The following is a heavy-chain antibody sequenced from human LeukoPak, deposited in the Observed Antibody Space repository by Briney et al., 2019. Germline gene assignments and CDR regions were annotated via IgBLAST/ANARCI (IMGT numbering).Heavy chain of an antibody. Sequence: SETLSLTCTVSGGSISSSSYYWGWIRQPPGKGLEWIGSIYYSGSTYYNPSLKSRVTISVDTSKNQFSLKLSSVTAADTAVYYCARAGSRKWFGELLGYFDYWGQGTLVTVSS. J-gene: IGHJ4*02. V-gene: IGHV4-39*07. CDR1: GGSISSSSYY. D-gene: IGHD3-10*01. CDR3: ARAGSRKWFGELLGYFDY. CDR2: IYYSGST.